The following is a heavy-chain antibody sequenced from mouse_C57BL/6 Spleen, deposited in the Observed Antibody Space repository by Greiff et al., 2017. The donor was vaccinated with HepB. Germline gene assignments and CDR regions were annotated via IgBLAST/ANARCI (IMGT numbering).Heavy chain of an antibody. D-gene: IGHD1-3*01. CDR3: ARIELRAWFAY. Sequence: QVQLQQSGAELVRPGTSVKMSCKASGYTFTNYWIGWAKQRPGHGLEWIGDIYPGGGYTNYNEKFKGKATLTADKSSSTAYMQFSSLTSEDSAIYYCARIELRAWFAYWGQGTLVTVSA. CDR2: IYPGGGYT. V-gene: IGHV1-63*01. J-gene: IGHJ3*01. CDR1: GYTFTNYW.